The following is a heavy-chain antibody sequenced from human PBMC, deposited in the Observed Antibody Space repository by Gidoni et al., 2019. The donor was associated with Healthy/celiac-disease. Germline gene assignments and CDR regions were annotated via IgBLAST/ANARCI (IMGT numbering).Heavy chain of an antibody. Sequence: QVQLVQSGAEVKKPGSSVKVSCKASGGTFSSYAISWVRQAPGQGLEWMGGIIPIFGTANYAQKFQGRVTITADESTSTAYMELSSLRSEDTAVYYCAGGDCSSTSCRPLRNYYYYYGMDVWGQGTTVTVSS. CDR1: GGTFSSYA. J-gene: IGHJ6*02. CDR2: IIPIFGTA. CDR3: AGGDCSSTSCRPLRNYYYYYGMDV. V-gene: IGHV1-69*01. D-gene: IGHD2-2*01.